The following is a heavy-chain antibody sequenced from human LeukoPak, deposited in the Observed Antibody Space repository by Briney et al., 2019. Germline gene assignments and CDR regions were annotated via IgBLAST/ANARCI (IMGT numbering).Heavy chain of an antibody. CDR3: AKRGSYYDFWSGEDYYYGMDV. Sequence: GGSLRLSCAASGFTFSSYAMSWVRQAPGKGLEWVSAISGSGGSTYYADSVKGRFTISRDNSKNTLYLQMNSLRAEDTAVYYCAKRGSYYDFWSGEDYYYGMDVWGQGTTATVSS. V-gene: IGHV3-23*01. J-gene: IGHJ6*02. CDR2: ISGSGGST. CDR1: GFTFSSYA. D-gene: IGHD3-3*01.